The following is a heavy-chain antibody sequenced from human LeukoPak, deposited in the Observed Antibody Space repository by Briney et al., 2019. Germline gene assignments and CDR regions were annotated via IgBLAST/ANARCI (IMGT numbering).Heavy chain of an antibody. J-gene: IGHJ5*02. CDR1: GFTFSSFG. Sequence: GGSLRLSCAASGFTFSSFGMHWVRQAPGKGLEWVACIRYDGSDKYYVDSVKGRFTISRDNSKNTLYLQMNSLRAEDTAVYYCAKRQIYYGDYSNWFDPWGQGTLVTVSS. V-gene: IGHV3-30*02. D-gene: IGHD4-17*01. CDR3: AKRQIYYGDYSNWFDP. CDR2: IRYDGSDK.